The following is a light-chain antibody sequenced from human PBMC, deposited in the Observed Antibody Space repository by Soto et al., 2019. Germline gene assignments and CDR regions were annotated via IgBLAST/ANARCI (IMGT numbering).Light chain of an antibody. CDR3: QQYENWPLT. J-gene: IGKJ4*01. Sequence: EIVMTQSPATLSLSPGERATLSCRASQSISNKLGWYQLQPGQAPRFLIYGASSRAAGISARLSGSGSGTEFTLPISRLQSEDFAIYYCQQYENWPLTFGGGTRVEIK. CDR2: GAS. CDR1: QSISNK. V-gene: IGKV3-15*01.